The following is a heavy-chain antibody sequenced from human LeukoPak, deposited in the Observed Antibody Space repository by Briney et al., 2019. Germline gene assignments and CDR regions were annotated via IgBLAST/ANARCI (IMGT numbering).Heavy chain of an antibody. CDR1: GYTFTGYG. D-gene: IGHD5-18*01. J-gene: IGHJ4*02. CDR3: ATGPTRYSYGYVMIDY. Sequence: ASGKVSCKASGYTFTGYGISWVRQAPGQGLEWMGWISAYNGNTNYAQKLQGRVTMTTDTSTSTAYMELSSLRSEDTAVYYCATGPTRYSYGYVMIDYWGQGTLVTVSS. CDR2: ISAYNGNT. V-gene: IGHV1-18*01.